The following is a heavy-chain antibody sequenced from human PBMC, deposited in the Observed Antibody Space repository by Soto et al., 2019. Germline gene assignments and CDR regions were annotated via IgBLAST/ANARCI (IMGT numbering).Heavy chain of an antibody. CDR2: ISGSGGST. CDR1: GFTFSSYA. J-gene: IGHJ4*02. D-gene: IGHD3-22*01. Sequence: EVQLLESGGGLVQPGGSLRLSCAASGFTFSSYAMSWVRQAPGKGLEWVSAISGSGGSTYYADSVKGRFTISRDNSKNTRYLQMNSLRAEDTAVYYCAKDRPPDYYDSSGYYAYWGQGTLVTVSS. CDR3: AKDRPPDYYDSSGYYAY. V-gene: IGHV3-23*01.